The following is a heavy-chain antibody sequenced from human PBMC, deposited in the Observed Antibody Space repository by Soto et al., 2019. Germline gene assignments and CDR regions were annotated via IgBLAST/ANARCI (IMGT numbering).Heavy chain of an antibody. V-gene: IGHV3-30-3*01. Sequence: PGGSLRLPCAASGFTFSSYAMHWVRQAPGKGLEWVAVISYDGSNKYYADSVKGRFTISRDNSKNTLYLQMNSLRAEDTAVYYCARGFNWNYGLYWGQGTLVTVSS. CDR2: ISYDGSNK. D-gene: IGHD1-7*01. CDR3: ARGFNWNYGLY. CDR1: GFTFSSYA. J-gene: IGHJ4*02.